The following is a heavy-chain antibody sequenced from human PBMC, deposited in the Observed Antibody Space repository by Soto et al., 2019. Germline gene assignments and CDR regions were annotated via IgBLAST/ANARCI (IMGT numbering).Heavy chain of an antibody. CDR3: AKDLWYGDYLYWAYYYGMDV. Sequence: GGSLRLSCAASGFTFSSYAMSWVRQAPGKGLEWVSAISGSGGSTYYADSVKGRFTISRDNSKNTLYLQMNSLRAEDTAVYYCAKDLWYGDYLYWAYYYGMDVWGQGTTVTVSS. CDR1: GFTFSSYA. J-gene: IGHJ6*02. D-gene: IGHD4-17*01. CDR2: ISGSGGST. V-gene: IGHV3-23*01.